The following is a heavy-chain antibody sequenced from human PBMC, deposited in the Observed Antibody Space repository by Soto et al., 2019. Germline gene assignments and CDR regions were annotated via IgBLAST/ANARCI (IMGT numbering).Heavy chain of an antibody. D-gene: IGHD3-3*01. CDR3: AREENYDFWSGYYWTFSHAFDI. CDR2: IYYSGST. Sequence: PSETLSLTCTVSGGSISSSSYYWGWIRQPPGKGLEWIGSIYYSGSTNYNPSLKSRVTISVDTSKNQFSLKLSSVTAADTAVYYCAREENYDFWSGYYWTFSHAFDIWGQGTMVTVSS. CDR1: GGSISSSSYY. V-gene: IGHV4-39*07. J-gene: IGHJ3*02.